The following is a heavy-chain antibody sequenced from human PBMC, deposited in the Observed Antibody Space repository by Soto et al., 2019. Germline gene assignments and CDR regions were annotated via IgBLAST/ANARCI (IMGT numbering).Heavy chain of an antibody. J-gene: IGHJ4*02. CDR1: GFTFSSYA. V-gene: IGHV3-23*01. CDR2: ISGSGDST. D-gene: IGHD1-26*01. CDR3: ARRGSGSYYDY. Sequence: EVQLLESGGGLVQPGGSLRLSCAASGFTFSSYAMSWVRQAPGKGLEWVSVISGSGDSTYYADSVKGRFTISRDNSKNSLYLQTNSLRAEDTAVYYCARRGSGSYYDYWGQGTLVTVSS.